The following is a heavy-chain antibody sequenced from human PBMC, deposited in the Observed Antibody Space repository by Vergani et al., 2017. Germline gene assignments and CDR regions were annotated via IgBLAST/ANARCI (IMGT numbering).Heavy chain of an antibody. D-gene: IGHD3-10*01. J-gene: IGHJ4*02. CDR2: ISSSISYT. V-gene: IGHV3-11*05. CDR3: VGWTGSYYTFDY. CDR1: GFTFSDYY. Sequence: QVQLVESGGGLVKPGGSLRLSCAASGFTFSDYYMSWLRQAPGKGLEWVSYISSSISYTNYADSVKGRFTISRDNAKNSLYLQMNSLRAEDTAVYYCVGWTGSYYTFDYWGQGTPVTVSS.